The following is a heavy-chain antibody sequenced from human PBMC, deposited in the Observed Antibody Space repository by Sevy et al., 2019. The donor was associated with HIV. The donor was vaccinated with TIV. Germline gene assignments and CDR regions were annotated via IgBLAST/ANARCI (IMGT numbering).Heavy chain of an antibody. CDR2: IYHTGVA. J-gene: IGHJ4*02. D-gene: IGHD3-10*01. CDR3: ARWYGNNFDY. Sequence: SETLSLTCTVSGGTISSSSYRWGWIRQPPGKGLEWVGSIYHTGVADDNPSLKRRVTMSVDTSKNQFSLQVGSVTAADTAVYYCARWYGNNFDYWGQGALVTVSS. CDR1: GGTISSSSYR. V-gene: IGHV4-39*01.